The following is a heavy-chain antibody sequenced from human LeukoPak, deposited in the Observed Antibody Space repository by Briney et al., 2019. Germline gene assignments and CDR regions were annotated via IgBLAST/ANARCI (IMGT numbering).Heavy chain of an antibody. J-gene: IGHJ4*02. Sequence: VSCXASGXXFIXXXXXWVXXXXXXXXXXLXXINLSGGSTHYPQKFQDRVTMTRDTSTSTVYMELSSLRSEDTAVYYCARDLDYGXXSEDYWGQGTXVXXXS. V-gene: IGHV1-46*01. CDR3: ARDLDYGXXSEDY. D-gene: IGHD4/OR15-4a*01. CDR1: GXXFIXXX. CDR2: INLSGGST.